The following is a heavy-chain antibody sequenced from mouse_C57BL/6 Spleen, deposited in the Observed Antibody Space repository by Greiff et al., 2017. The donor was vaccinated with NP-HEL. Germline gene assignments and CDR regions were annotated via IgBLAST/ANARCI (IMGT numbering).Heavy chain of an antibody. CDR2: ISDGGSYT. Sequence: EVMLVESGGGLVKPGGSLKLSCAASGFTFSSYAMSWVRQTPEKRLEWVATISDGGSYTYYPDNVKGRFTISRENAKNNLYLQMSHLKSEDTAMYYCARDGTMVTTTFSWFAYWGQGTLVTVSA. CDR3: ARDGTMVTTTFSWFAY. D-gene: IGHD2-2*01. CDR1: GFTFSSYA. V-gene: IGHV5-4*01. J-gene: IGHJ3*01.